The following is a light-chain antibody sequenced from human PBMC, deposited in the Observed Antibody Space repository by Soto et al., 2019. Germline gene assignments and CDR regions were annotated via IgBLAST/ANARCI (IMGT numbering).Light chain of an antibody. J-gene: IGKJ1*01. Sequence: EMVLTQSPGTLSLYTGERATLSCRASQSVSNNYLAWYQLKPGQAPRLLIYDASNRATGIPARFSGSGSGTEFTLTISSLQSEDFAFYFCLQYNSWPPTFGQGTKVDIK. CDR2: DAS. CDR3: LQYNSWPPT. V-gene: IGKV3D-15*01. CDR1: QSVSNN.